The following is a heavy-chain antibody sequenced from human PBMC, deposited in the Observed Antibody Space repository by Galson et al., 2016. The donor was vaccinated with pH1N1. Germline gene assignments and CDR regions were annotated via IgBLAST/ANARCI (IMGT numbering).Heavy chain of an antibody. J-gene: IGHJ4*02. Sequence: TLSLTCTVSGGSISSSIYYWNWIRQPAGKGLEWIGRMYTSGTTTYNPSLESRVSISVDTSKNQFSLRLSSVTAADTAVYFCARDRVALTGIFDDWGQGALVTVSS. D-gene: IGHD3-10*01. CDR3: ARDRVALTGIFDD. CDR2: MYTSGTT. CDR1: GGSISSSIYY. V-gene: IGHV4-61*02.